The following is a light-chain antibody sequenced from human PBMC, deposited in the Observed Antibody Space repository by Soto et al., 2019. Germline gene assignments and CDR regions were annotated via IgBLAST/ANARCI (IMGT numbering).Light chain of an antibody. CDR2: EVT. Sequence: HSALTQPASVSGSPGQSITISCTGTSSDIGRYDYVSWYQHHPGKAPKLIIYEVTNRPSGVSNRFSGSKSGNTASLTISGLQAEDEAAYYCSSYTIDSVLFGGGTQLTVL. J-gene: IGLJ2*01. V-gene: IGLV2-14*01. CDR3: SSYTIDSVL. CDR1: SSDIGRYDY.